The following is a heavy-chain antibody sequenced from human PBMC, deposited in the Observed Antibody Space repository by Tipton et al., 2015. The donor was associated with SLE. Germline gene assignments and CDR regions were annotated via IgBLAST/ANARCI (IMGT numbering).Heavy chain of an antibody. CDR3: VRATYGGYISGMDV. J-gene: IGHJ6*01. Sequence: GSLRLSCAASGFTFDDFGMAWVRQSPGKGLEWVSGISWNGDDRGYADSAKGRFTIARDSAKKSLYLEMSRLRVDDTALYYCVRATYGGYISGMDVWGQGTTVTVSS. CDR1: GFTFDDFG. CDR2: ISWNGDDR. D-gene: IGHD4-17*01. V-gene: IGHV3-20*04.